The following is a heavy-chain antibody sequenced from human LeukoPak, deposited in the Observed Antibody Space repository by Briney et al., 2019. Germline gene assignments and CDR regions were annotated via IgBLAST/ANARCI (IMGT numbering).Heavy chain of an antibody. V-gene: IGHV3-66*01. CDR2: IYSGGST. CDR1: GFTVSSNY. Sequence: PGGSLRLSCAASGFTVSSNYMTWVRQAPGKGLEWVSVIYSGGSTYYADSVKGRFTISRDNSKNTLYLQMNSLRAEDTAVYYCARDLPGSNRGFDYWGQGTLVTVSS. J-gene: IGHJ4*02. D-gene: IGHD3-10*01. CDR3: ARDLPGSNRGFDY.